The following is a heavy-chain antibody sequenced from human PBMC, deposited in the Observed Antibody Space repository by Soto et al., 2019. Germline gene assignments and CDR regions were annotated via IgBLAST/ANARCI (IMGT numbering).Heavy chain of an antibody. CDR1: GYTFTSYA. CDR3: ASRWSGSSLFRDYYGMDV. Sequence: ASVKVSCKASGYTFTSYAMHWVRQAPGQRLEWMGWINAGNGNTKYSQKFQGRVTITRDTSASTAYMELSSLRSEDTAVYYCASRWSGSSLFRDYYGMDVWGQGTTVTVSS. J-gene: IGHJ6*02. CDR2: INAGNGNT. V-gene: IGHV1-3*01. D-gene: IGHD3-10*02.